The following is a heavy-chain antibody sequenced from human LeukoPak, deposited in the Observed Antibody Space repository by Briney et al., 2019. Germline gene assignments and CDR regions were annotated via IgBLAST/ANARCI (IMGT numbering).Heavy chain of an antibody. J-gene: IGHJ3*02. Sequence: SVKVSCKASGGTFSSYAISWVRQAPGQGLEWMGGIIPIFGTANYAQKFQGRVTITTDESTSTAYMELSSLRSEDTAVYYCASKAPSGSYWYGAFDIWGQGTMVTASS. CDR2: IIPIFGTA. D-gene: IGHD1-26*01. V-gene: IGHV1-69*05. CDR3: ASKAPSGSYWYGAFDI. CDR1: GGTFSSYA.